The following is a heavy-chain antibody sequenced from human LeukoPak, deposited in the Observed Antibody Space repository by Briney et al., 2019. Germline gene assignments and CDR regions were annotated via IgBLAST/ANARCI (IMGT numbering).Heavy chain of an antibody. CDR1: GFTFTNYA. CDR3: AKDRGVGATTLDY. CDR2: ISFDGENT. D-gene: IGHD1-26*01. V-gene: IGHV3-30*04. J-gene: IGHJ4*02. Sequence: GGSLRLSCAASGFTFTNYALHWVRQAPGKGPEWVATISFDGENTYYTDSVRGRFTISRDNSKNTLYLQMNSLRAEDTAVYYCAKDRGVGATTLDYWGQGTLVTVSS.